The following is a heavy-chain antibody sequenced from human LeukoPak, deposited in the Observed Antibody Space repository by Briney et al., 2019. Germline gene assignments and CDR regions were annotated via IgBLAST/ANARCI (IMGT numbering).Heavy chain of an antibody. CDR3: VRARQWLGHDAFDI. Sequence: GGSLRLSCAASGFTFSSYSMNWVRQAPGKGLEWVSYISSSSSTIYYADSVKGRFTISRDNAKNSLYLQMNSLRAEDTAVYYCVRARQWLGHDAFDIWGQGTMVTVSS. CDR2: ISSSSSTI. D-gene: IGHD6-19*01. J-gene: IGHJ3*02. V-gene: IGHV3-48*04. CDR1: GFTFSSYS.